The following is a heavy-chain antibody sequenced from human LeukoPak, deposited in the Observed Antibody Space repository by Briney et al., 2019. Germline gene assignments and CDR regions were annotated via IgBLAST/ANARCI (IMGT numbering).Heavy chain of an antibody. J-gene: IGHJ4*02. V-gene: IGHV1-8*01. D-gene: IGHD2-2*01. CDR3: ARGRRGIVVVPATYYFDY. Sequence: ASVKVSCKASGYTFTSYDINWVRQATGQGLEWMGWMNPNSGNTGYAHKFQGRVTMTRNTSISTAYMELSSLRSEDTAVYYCARGRRGIVVVPATYYFDYWGQGTLVTVSS. CDR2: MNPNSGNT. CDR1: GYTFTSYD.